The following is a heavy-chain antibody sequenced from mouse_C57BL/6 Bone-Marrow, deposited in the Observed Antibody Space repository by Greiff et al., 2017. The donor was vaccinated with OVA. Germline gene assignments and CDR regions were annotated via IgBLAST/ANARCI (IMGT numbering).Heavy chain of an antibody. CDR1: GFTFSSYG. Sequence: DVHLLESGGDLVKPGGSLKLSCAASGFTFSSYGMSWVRQTPDKRLEWVATISSGGSYTYYPDSVKGRFTISRDNAKNTLYLQMSSLKSEDTAMYYGARRRIWCMDYWGQGTSVTVSS. CDR2: ISSGGSYT. D-gene: IGHD1-1*02. J-gene: IGHJ4*01. V-gene: IGHV5-6*01. CDR3: ARRRIWCMDY.